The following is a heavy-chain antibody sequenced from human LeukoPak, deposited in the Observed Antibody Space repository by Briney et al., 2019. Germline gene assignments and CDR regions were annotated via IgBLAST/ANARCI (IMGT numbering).Heavy chain of an antibody. Sequence: PGGSLRLXCAASGFTFSSYGMHWGRQAPGKGLEWVAVIWYDGSNKYYADSVKGRFTISRDNSKNTLYLQMNSLRAEDTAVYYCAKDTEYDFWSGYYTPAFDYWGQGTLVTVSS. CDR2: IWYDGSNK. V-gene: IGHV3-33*06. J-gene: IGHJ4*02. D-gene: IGHD3-3*01. CDR3: AKDTEYDFWSGYYTPAFDY. CDR1: GFTFSSYG.